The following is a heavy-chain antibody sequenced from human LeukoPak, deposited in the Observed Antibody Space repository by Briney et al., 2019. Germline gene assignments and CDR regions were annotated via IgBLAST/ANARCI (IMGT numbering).Heavy chain of an antibody. CDR3: ARGVHYYDSSGYYSY. D-gene: IGHD3-22*01. CDR1: GFTFSTYW. CDR2: INTDGSTT. V-gene: IGHV3-74*01. J-gene: IGHJ4*02. Sequence: GGSLRLSCAASGFTFSTYWMHWVRQTPGKGLVWVSRINTDGSTTNYADSVKGRFTISRDNAKNTLYLQMNSLRAEDTAVYYCARGVHYYDSSGYYSYWGQGTLVTVSS.